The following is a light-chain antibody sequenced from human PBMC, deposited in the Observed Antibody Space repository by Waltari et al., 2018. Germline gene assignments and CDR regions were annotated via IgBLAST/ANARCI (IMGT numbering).Light chain of an antibody. J-gene: IGLJ1*01. V-gene: IGLV2-14*03. CDR1: SHALGGYNS. CDR2: AVS. CDR3: SSYSSSSTRV. Sequence: SALTQPASVSGSPGQSITISCTGTSHALGGYNSVSWYRQNPGKAPKLLIYAVSNRPSGVSNRFSGSKSGNTASLTISGLQAEDEADYYCSSYSSSSTRVFGTGAKVTVL.